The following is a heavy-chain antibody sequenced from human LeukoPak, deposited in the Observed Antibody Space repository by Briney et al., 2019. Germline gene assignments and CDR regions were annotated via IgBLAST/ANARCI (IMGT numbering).Heavy chain of an antibody. J-gene: IGHJ4*01. CDR3: ARDSGYNKFDY. Sequence: TGGSLRLSCAASGFTFSSYSMNWVRQAPGKGLEWVSSISSSSSYIYYADSVKGRFTISRDNAKNSLYLQMSTLRAEDTAVYYCARDSGYNKFDYWGPGTLVTVSS. CDR2: ISSSSSYI. CDR1: GFTFSSYS. V-gene: IGHV3-21*01. D-gene: IGHD1-14*01.